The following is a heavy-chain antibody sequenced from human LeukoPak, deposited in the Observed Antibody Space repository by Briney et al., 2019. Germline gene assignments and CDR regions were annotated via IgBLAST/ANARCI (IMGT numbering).Heavy chain of an antibody. D-gene: IGHD6-19*01. CDR2: IIPIFGTA. CDR3: ARGRIAVAIFDY. J-gene: IGHJ4*02. V-gene: IGHV1-69*13. CDR1: GGTFSSYA. Sequence: ASVKVSCKASGGTFSSYAISWVREAPGQGLEWVGGIIPIFGTANYAQKFQGRVTITADESTSTAYMELSSLRSEDTAVYYCARGRIAVAIFDYWGQGTLVTVSS.